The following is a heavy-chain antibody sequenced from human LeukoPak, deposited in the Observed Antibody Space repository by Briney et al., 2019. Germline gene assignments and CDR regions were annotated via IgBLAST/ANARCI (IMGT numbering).Heavy chain of an antibody. V-gene: IGHV4-38-2*02. CDR2: IYHSGST. CDR3: ARDPTADY. J-gene: IGHJ4*02. CDR1: GYSISSGYY. Sequence: SETLSLTRTVSGYSISSGYYWGWIRQPPGKGLEWIGSIYHSGSTYYNPSLKSRVTISVDTSKNQFSLKLSSVTAADTAVYYCARDPTADYWGQGTLVTVSS.